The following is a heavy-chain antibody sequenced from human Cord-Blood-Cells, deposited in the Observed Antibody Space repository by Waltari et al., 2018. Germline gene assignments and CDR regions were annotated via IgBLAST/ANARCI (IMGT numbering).Heavy chain of an antibody. V-gene: IGHV3-21*01. CDR3: ARATIDYYYGMDV. CDR1: GFPFSTYC. Sequence: ELQLVESGGGLVKPGGSLRPSCAASGFPFSTYCIHWARQAPGKGLEWVSSISSSSSYIYYADSGKGRFTISRDNAKNSLYLQMNSLRAEDTAVYYCARATIDYYYGMDVWGQGTTVTVSS. CDR2: ISSSSSYI. D-gene: IGHD5-12*01. J-gene: IGHJ6*02.